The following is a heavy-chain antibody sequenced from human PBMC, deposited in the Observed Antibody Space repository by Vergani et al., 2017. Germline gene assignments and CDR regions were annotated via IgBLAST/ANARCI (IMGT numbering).Heavy chain of an antibody. CDR2: IIPILGIA. CDR1: GGTFSSYT. J-gene: IGHJ3*02. D-gene: IGHD1-1*01. Sequence: QVQLVQSGAEVKKPGSSVKVSCKASGGTFSSYTISWVRQAPGQGLEWMGRIIPILGIANYAQKFQGRVTITADKSTSTAYMELSSLRSEDTAVYYCERVHGVEDARDAFDIWGQGTMVTVSS. CDR3: ERVHGVEDARDAFDI. V-gene: IGHV1-69*02.